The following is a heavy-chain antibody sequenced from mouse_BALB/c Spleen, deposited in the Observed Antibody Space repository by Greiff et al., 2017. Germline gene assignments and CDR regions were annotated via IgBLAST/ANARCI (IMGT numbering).Heavy chain of an antibody. CDR1: GYTFTSYN. V-gene: IGHV1-12*01. CDR2: IYPGNGDT. D-gene: IGHD1-2*01. J-gene: IGHJ3*01. CDR3: ARAMGIHYYGYGFAY. Sequence: QVQLKQPGAELVKPGASVKMSCKASGYTFTSYNMHWVKQTPGQGLEWIGAIYPGNGDTSYNQKFKGKATLTADKSSSTAYMQLSSLTSEDSAVYYCARAMGIHYYGYGFAYWGQGTLVTVSA.